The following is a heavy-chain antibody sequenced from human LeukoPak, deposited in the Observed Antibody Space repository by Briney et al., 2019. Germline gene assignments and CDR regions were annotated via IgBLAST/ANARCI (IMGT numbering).Heavy chain of an antibody. Sequence: GASVKVSCKASGYTFSIYGISWVRQAPGQGLEWMGWISGYNGNTNYAQKVQSRVMMTTDTSTSTAYMELRSLRSDDTAVYYCARDATIFGVVSSFDYWGQGTLATVSS. J-gene: IGHJ4*02. CDR1: GYTFSIYG. CDR2: ISGYNGNT. V-gene: IGHV1-18*01. D-gene: IGHD3-3*01. CDR3: ARDATIFGVVSSFDY.